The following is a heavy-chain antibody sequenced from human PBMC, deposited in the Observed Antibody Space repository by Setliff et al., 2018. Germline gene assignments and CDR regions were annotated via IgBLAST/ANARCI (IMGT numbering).Heavy chain of an antibody. D-gene: IGHD2-21*02. CDR1: GYSISSGYI. V-gene: IGHV4-38-2*02. Sequence: SETLSLTCTVSGYSISSGYIWGWIRQPPGKGPEWVGNIGHTGSINYNPSLKSRLTISRDTSKNQVSLKLNSVTATDTAVYYCARDLGHGGDSDYWGQGIQVTVSS. J-gene: IGHJ4*02. CDR2: IGHTGSI. CDR3: ARDLGHGGDSDY.